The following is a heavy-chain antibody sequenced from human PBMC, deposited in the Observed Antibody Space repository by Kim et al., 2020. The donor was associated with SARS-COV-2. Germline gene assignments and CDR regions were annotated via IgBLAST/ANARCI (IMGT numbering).Heavy chain of an antibody. V-gene: IGHV3-9*01. CDR2: VSWNGDTL. CDR3: AKFPNPNSGGYHDVFDI. D-gene: IGHD6-19*01. CDR1: GFTFDDYA. Sequence: GGSLRLSCAASGFTFDDYAMHWVRQAPGKGLEWVSGVSWNGDTLGYAVSVKGRFTISRDNAKNSLYLQMNSLRPEDTALYYCAKFPNPNSGGYHDVFDIWGRGTMVTVPS. J-gene: IGHJ3*02.